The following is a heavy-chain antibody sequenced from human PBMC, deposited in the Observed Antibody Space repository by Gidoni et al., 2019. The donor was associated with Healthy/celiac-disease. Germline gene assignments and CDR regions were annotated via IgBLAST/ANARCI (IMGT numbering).Heavy chain of an antibody. CDR2: ISSSSSYI. Sequence: EVQLVESGGGLVKPGGSLRLSCAASGFTISSYSLNWVRQAPGKGLEGVSSISSSSSYIYYADSVNGRFTISRDNAKNSLYLKMNSLRAEDTAVYYCAREDGDTFDYWGQGTLVTVSS. V-gene: IGHV3-21*01. CDR3: AREDGDTFDY. CDR1: GFTISSYS. D-gene: IGHD4-17*01. J-gene: IGHJ4*02.